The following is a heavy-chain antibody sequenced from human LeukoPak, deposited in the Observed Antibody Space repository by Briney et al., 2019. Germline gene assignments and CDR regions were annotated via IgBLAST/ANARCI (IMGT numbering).Heavy chain of an antibody. D-gene: IGHD3-3*01. CDR3: ARSHREVFGVVRMGSYYFDH. CDR1: GGSISGSSYY. Sequence: SETLSLTCTVSGGSISGSSYYWGWIRQPPGKGLEWIGSIYYSGSTYYNPSLKSRVTISVDTSKNQFSLKLNSVTATDTAVYYCARSHREVFGVVRMGSYYFDHWGQGTLVTVSS. CDR2: IYYSGST. J-gene: IGHJ4*02. V-gene: IGHV4-39*01.